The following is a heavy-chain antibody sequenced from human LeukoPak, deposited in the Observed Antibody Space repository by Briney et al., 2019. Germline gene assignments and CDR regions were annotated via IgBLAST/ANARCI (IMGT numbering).Heavy chain of an antibody. CDR3: ARHGPTRHAFDI. D-gene: IGHD2-2*01. V-gene: IGHV4-39*01. Sequence: SETLSLTCTVSGGSISSSSYYWGWIRQPPGKGLEWIGSIYYSGSTYYNPSLKSRVTISVDTSKNQFSLKLSSVTAADTAVYYCARHGPTRHAFDIWGQGTMVTVSS. CDR2: IYYSGST. CDR1: GGSISSSSYY. J-gene: IGHJ3*02.